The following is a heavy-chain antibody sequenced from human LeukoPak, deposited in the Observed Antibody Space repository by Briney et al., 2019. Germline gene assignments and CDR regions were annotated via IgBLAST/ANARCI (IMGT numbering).Heavy chain of an antibody. J-gene: IGHJ4*02. CDR3: ARTFGDYGPLWSGYYFDY. Sequence: GGSLRLSCAASGFTFSSYEMNWVRQAPGKGLEWVSSISSSSSYIYYADSVKGRFTISRDNAKNSLYLQMNSLRAEDTAVYYCARTFGDYGPLWSGYYFDYWGQGTLVTVSS. D-gene: IGHD4-17*01. V-gene: IGHV3-21*01. CDR1: GFTFSSYE. CDR2: ISSSSSYI.